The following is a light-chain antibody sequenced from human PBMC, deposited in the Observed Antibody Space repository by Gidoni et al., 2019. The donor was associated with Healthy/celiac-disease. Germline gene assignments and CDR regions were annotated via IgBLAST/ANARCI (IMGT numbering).Light chain of an antibody. Sequence: EIVLTQSPGTLSLSPGERATLSCRASQSVSSSYVAWYQQKPGQAPRLLIYGASSRATGIPDRFSGSWSGTDFTLTISRLEPEDFAVYYCQQYGISGGLFTFGPGTKVDIK. CDR2: GAS. J-gene: IGKJ3*01. V-gene: IGKV3-20*01. CDR1: QSVSSSY. CDR3: QQYGISGGLFT.